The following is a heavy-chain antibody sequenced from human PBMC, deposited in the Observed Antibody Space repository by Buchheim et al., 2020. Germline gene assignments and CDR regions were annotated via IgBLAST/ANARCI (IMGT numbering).Heavy chain of an antibody. Sequence: EVQLVDFGGHLVQPGGSLRLSCVASGFTFDRHWMSWVRQAPGEGLEWVANVKQDGSEKYYVDSVKDRFTISRDNAKKSVYLEMNSLRVEDTAVYYCAREGPLTRYFDYWSQGTL. V-gene: IGHV3-7*01. CDR2: VKQDGSEK. CDR1: GFTFDRHW. CDR3: AREGPLTRYFDY. D-gene: IGHD3-9*01. J-gene: IGHJ4*02.